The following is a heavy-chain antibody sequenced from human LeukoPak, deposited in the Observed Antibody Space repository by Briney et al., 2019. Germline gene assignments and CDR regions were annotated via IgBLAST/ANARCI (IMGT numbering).Heavy chain of an antibody. D-gene: IGHD2-15*01. J-gene: IGHJ4*02. CDR1: GGSISSYY. CDR2: IYTSGST. Sequence: SETLSPTCTVSGGSISSYYWSWIRQPAGKGLEWIGRIYTSGSTNYNPSLKSRVTMSVDTSKNQFSLKLSSVTAADTAVYYCARGNILCSGGSCSTNIDYWGQGTLVTVSS. CDR3: ARGNILCSGGSCSTNIDY. V-gene: IGHV4-4*07.